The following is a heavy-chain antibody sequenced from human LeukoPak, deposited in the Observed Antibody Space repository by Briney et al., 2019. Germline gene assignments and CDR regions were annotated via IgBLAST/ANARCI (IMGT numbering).Heavy chain of an antibody. CDR2: INDSGSP. V-gene: IGHV4-34*01. D-gene: IGHD2-2*01. CDR3: ARGPHQHWPLGQF. CDR1: GGSFNGYH. J-gene: IGHJ4*02. Sequence: SETLSLTCAVHGGSFNGYHWTWIRQSPGKGLEWIGEINDSGSPIYSPSLRSRLTISVDTSKNQFSVTLTSVTVADTAVYYCARGPHQHWPLGQFWGQGSLVTVSS.